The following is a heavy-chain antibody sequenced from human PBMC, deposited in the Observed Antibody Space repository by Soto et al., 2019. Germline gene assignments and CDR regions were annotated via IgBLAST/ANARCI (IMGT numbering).Heavy chain of an antibody. J-gene: IGHJ6*02. Sequence: QVQLVESGGGVVQPGRSLRLSCAASGFTFSSYAMHWVRQAPGKGLEWVAVISYDGSNKYYADSVKGRFTISRDNSKNRLHLRMTSLRAEDTAAYYCGRGGFGKSPRYYGMDVWGQGTTVTVCS. CDR1: GFTFSSYA. V-gene: IGHV3-30-3*01. CDR2: ISYDGSNK. CDR3: GRGGFGKSPRYYGMDV. D-gene: IGHD3-10*01.